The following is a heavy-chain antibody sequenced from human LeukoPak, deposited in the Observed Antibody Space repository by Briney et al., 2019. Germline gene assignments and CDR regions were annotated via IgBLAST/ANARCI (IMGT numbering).Heavy chain of an antibody. CDR2: IQYDGSNE. D-gene: IGHD2-8*01. CDR3: AKDRCSNGIGCYYYYMDV. Sequence: GGSLRLSCAASGFTFSSYGMHWVRQAPGKGLEWVAYIQYDGSNEQYADSVKGRFSISRDSSKNILYLQMNSLRAEDTTIYYCAKDRCSNGIGCYYYYMDVWGKGTTVTISS. V-gene: IGHV3-30*02. CDR1: GFTFSSYG. J-gene: IGHJ6*03.